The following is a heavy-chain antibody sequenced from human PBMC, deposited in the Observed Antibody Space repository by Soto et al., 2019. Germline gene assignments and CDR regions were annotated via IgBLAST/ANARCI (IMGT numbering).Heavy chain of an antibody. D-gene: IGHD5-12*01. Sequence: SETLSLTCTVSGGSISSYYWSWIRQPPGKGLEWIGYIYYSGSTNYNPFLKSRVTISVDTSKNQFSLKLSSVTAADTAVYYCARVIVATIIDIWGQGTMVTVSS. J-gene: IGHJ3*02. V-gene: IGHV4-59*01. CDR3: ARVIVATIIDI. CDR2: IYYSGST. CDR1: GGSISSYY.